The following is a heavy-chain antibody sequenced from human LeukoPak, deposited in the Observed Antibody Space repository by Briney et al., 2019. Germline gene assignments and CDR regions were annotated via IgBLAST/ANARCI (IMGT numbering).Heavy chain of an antibody. D-gene: IGHD3-16*01. J-gene: IGHJ4*02. CDR2: ISWNSGGM. CDR3: ARGRWLSESPLDY. V-gene: IGHV3-9*01. CDR1: GFSFDDYA. Sequence: PGRSLRLSCAASGFSFDDYAMHWVRQAPGKGLEWVSGISWNSGGMGYADSVKGRFTIPRDNAKNSLYLQMNSLRTEDTALYYCARGRWLSESPLDYWGQGTLVTVSS.